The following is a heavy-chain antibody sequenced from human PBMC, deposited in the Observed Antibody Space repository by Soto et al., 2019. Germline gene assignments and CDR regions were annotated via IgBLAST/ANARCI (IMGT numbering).Heavy chain of an antibody. CDR2: FYDGGST. CDR1: GTTIRTHY. D-gene: IGHD3-16*01. Sequence: SETLSHTCTVSGTTIRTHYLSWIRQPPGKGLEWIGYFYDGGSTTYNPSLKSRVTISVVTSRHPFSLKLTSVTAADTAVDYCARGEQIDYVYSYWGQGALVTVSS. J-gene: IGHJ4*02. V-gene: IGHV4-59*11. CDR3: ARGEQIDYVYSY.